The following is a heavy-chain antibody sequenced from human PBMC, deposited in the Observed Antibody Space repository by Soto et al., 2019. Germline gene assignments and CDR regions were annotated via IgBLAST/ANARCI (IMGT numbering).Heavy chain of an antibody. CDR1: NFTFSIYT. Sequence: GGSLRLSCAASNFTFSIYTMNWVRQAPGKGLEWVSSIVSVGDQIYYADSVKGRFTISRDSANHSLYLQMNSLRAKDTAVYYFNLWAWRVTTNYHYGADAWGQGTTVTVSS. J-gene: IGHJ6*02. CDR3: NLWAWRVTTNYHYGADA. CDR2: IVSVGDQI. D-gene: IGHD1-1*01. V-gene: IGHV3-21*01.